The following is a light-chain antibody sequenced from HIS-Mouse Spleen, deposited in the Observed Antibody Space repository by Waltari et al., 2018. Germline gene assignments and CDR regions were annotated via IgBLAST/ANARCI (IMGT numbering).Light chain of an antibody. CDR3: QSYDSSNQV. CDR2: EDN. CDR1: SGSIASNY. V-gene: IGLV6-57*03. J-gene: IGLJ2*01. Sequence: SESPGKTVTISYTRSSGSIASNYVQWYQQRPGSAPTTVIYEDNQRPSGVPDRFSGSIDSSSNSASLTISGLKTEDEADYYCQSYDSSNQVFGGGTKLTVL.